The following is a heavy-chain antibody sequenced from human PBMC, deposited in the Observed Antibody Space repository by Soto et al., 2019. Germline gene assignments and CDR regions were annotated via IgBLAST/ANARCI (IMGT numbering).Heavy chain of an antibody. V-gene: IGHV3-30*18. Sequence: ESGGGVVQPGRSLRLSCAASGFTFSTYAMHWVRQAPGKGLEWVAVISYDGSNKYYADSVQGRFAISRDNSKNTLYLQMNSLRAEDTAVYYCAKLDSGWYFEYWGQGTLVTVSS. J-gene: IGHJ4*02. CDR2: ISYDGSNK. CDR3: AKLDSGWYFEY. CDR1: GFTFSTYA. D-gene: IGHD6-19*01.